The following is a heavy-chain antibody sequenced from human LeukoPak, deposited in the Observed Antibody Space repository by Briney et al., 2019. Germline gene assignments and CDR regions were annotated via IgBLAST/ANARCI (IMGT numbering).Heavy chain of an antibody. CDR2: IYTSGST. CDR1: GGSISSSSYY. CDR3: ARESGGRGDY. D-gene: IGHD1-26*01. Sequence: SETLSLTCTVSGGSISSSSYYWSWIRQPAGKGLEWIGRIYTSGSTNYNPSLKSRVTISVDTSKNQFSLKLSSVTAADTAVYYCARESGGRGDYWGQGTLVTVSS. J-gene: IGHJ4*02. V-gene: IGHV4-61*02.